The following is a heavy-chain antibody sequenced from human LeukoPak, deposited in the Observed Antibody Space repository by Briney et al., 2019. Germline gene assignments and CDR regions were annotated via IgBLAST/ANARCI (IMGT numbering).Heavy chain of an antibody. CDR1: RFTFSHYA. J-gene: IGHJ4*02. CDR2: LSGSGVST. Sequence: GGTLRLSCAATRFTFSHYAVSWVPQAPGKGLQSVPALSGSGVSTFSADSVKGRFTVSRDNSKNTLYLQMNSLRAEDTAVYYCAKDSDYNSGSFDYWGQGTLVTVSS. V-gene: IGHV3-23*01. CDR3: AKDSDYNSGSFDY. D-gene: IGHD3-10*01.